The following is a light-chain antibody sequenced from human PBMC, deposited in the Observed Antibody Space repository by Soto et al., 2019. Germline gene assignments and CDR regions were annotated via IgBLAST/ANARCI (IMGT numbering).Light chain of an antibody. CDR2: TAS. V-gene: IGKV1-39*01. CDR3: QQSDSIPIT. CDR1: QTIGAS. J-gene: IGKJ5*01. Sequence: DIQMTQSPFSLSASVGDRVTISCRASQTIGASLNWYQQKPWKAPKVLISTASSLQSGVPSRFSGSGSGTDFTLTIDTLQPEDFATYYCQQSDSIPITFGQGTRLEIK.